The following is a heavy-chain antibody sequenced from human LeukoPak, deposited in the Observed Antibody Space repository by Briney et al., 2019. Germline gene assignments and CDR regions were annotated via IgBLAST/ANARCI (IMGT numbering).Heavy chain of an antibody. CDR1: GFTFSSYW. J-gene: IGHJ4*02. CDR3: AITGGYLDY. CDR2: ISDDGNTT. Sequence: GGSLRLSCAASGFTFSSYWMHWVRQTPGKGLVWVSRISDDGNTTNYADSVKGRFTISRDNAKNTLYLQMNSLRAEDTAVYYCAITGGYLDYWGQGTLVTVSS. V-gene: IGHV3-74*01. D-gene: IGHD1-26*01.